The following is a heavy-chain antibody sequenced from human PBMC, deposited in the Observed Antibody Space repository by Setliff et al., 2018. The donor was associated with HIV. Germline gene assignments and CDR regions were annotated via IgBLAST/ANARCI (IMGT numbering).Heavy chain of an antibody. CDR3: VRLTGISSGWYGGGYYFDY. D-gene: IGHD6-19*01. V-gene: IGHV4-39*01. CDR2: IYYSGNT. J-gene: IGHJ4*02. Sequence: SETLSLTCTVSGGSISSSSYYWGWIRQPPGKGLEWIGAIYYSGNTYYNPSLKSRVTISADTSKIQFSLKLSSVTAADTAVYYCVRLTGISSGWYGGGYYFDYWGRGTLVTVSS. CDR1: GGSISSSSYY.